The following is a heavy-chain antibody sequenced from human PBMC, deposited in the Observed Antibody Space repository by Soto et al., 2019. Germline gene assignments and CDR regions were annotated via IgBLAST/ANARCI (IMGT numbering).Heavy chain of an antibody. Sequence: PSETLSLTWAVSGGSISSGGYSWSWIRQPPGKGLEWIGYIYHTGSTNYNPPLKSRVTISVDKSKNQFSLKLSSVTAADTAFYYCARKGYFDWLYFDYWGLGTLVTVSS. D-gene: IGHD3-9*01. J-gene: IGHJ4*02. CDR1: GGSISSGGYS. V-gene: IGHV4-30-2*01. CDR2: IYHTGST. CDR3: ARKGYFDWLYFDY.